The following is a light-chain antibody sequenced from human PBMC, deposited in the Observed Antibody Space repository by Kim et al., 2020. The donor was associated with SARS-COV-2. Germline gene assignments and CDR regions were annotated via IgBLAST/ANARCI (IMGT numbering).Light chain of an antibody. CDR2: GAS. CDR1: QSVSSN. V-gene: IGKV3-15*01. CDR3: QQYNRWPAT. Sequence: EIVMTQSPATLSVSPGERATLSCRASQSVSSNLAWYQQKPGQAPRLLIYGASTRATGIPARFSGSGSGTEFPLTITSLQSEDFAVFYCQQYNRWPATFGQGTKVDIK. J-gene: IGKJ1*01.